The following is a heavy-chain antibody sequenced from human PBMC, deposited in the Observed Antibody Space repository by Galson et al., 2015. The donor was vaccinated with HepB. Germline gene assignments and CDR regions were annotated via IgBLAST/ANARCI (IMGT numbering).Heavy chain of an antibody. CDR1: GFRFNSYG. D-gene: IGHD3-10*01. J-gene: IGHJ6*02. V-gene: IGHV3-30*18. Sequence: SLRLSCAASGFRFNSYGIHWVRQAPGRGLQWVAFISYDGTNKYYGDSVKGRFTISRDNSKTTLYLQMNGLRGEDTAVYYCAKDGVCVGSGTHSNAMDVWGPGTPVIVSS. CDR3: AKDGVCVGSGTHSNAMDV. CDR2: ISYDGTNK.